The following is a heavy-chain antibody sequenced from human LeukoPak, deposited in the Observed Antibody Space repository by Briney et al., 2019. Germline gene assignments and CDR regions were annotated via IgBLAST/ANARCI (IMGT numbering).Heavy chain of an antibody. J-gene: IGHJ5*02. CDR3: ARTYYYGSGSLRAWFDP. D-gene: IGHD3-10*01. V-gene: IGHV1-8*03. Sequence: ASVKVSCKASGYTFTSYDINWVRQATGQGLEWMGWVNPNSGNTGYAQKSQGRVTITRNTSISTAYMELSSLRSEDTAVYYCARTYYYGSGSLRAWFDPWGQGTLVTVSS. CDR2: VNPNSGNT. CDR1: GYTFTSYD.